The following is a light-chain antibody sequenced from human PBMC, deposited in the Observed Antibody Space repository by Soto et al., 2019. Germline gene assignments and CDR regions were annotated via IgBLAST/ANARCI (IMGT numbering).Light chain of an antibody. V-gene: IGLV1-47*01. CDR3: ATCNDSLSGYV. Sequence: QSVLTQPPSASGTPGQRVTISWSGSSSNIGSNYVYWYQQLPGTAPKLLIYRNNQRPSGVPDRFSGSKSGTSASLAISGLRSEDEADYNCATCNDSLSGYVFGTGTKVTVL. CDR2: RNN. CDR1: SSNIGSNY. J-gene: IGLJ1*01.